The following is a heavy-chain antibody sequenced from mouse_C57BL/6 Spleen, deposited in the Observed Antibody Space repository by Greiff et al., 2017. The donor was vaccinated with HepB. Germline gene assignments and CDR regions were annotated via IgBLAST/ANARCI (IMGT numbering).Heavy chain of an antibody. CDR3: AKGNYYGSSYYFDY. CDR1: GFSLTSYG. D-gene: IGHD1-1*01. V-gene: IGHV2-4*01. J-gene: IGHJ2*01. Sequence: QVQLQQSGPGLVQPSQSLSITCTVSGFSLTSYGVHWVRQPPGKGLEWLGVIWSGGSTDYNAAFISRLSISKDNSKSQVFFKMNSLQADDTAIYYCAKGNYYGSSYYFDYWGQGTTLTVSS. CDR2: IWSGGST.